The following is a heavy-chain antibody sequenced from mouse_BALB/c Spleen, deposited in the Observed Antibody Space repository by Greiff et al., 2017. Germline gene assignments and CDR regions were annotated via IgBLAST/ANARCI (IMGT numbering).Heavy chain of an antibody. D-gene: IGHD2-10*01. CDR1: GFTFSSFG. J-gene: IGHJ4*01. CDR2: ISSGSSTI. Sequence: EVMLVESGGGLVQPGGSRKLSCAASGFTFSSFGMHWVRQAPEKGLEWVAYISSGSSTIYHADTVKGRFTISRDNPKNTLFLQMTSLRSEDTAMYYCAISGPYYGNYGVMDYWGQGTSVTVSS. V-gene: IGHV5-17*02. CDR3: AISGPYYGNYGVMDY.